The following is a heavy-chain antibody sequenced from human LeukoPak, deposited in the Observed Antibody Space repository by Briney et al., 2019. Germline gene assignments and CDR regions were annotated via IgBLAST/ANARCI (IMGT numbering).Heavy chain of an antibody. J-gene: IGHJ4*02. CDR1: GFTFSSYG. V-gene: IGHV3-30*19. CDR2: ISYDGSNK. Sequence: QPGRSLRLSCAASGFTFSSYGMHWVRQAPGKGLEWVAVISYDGSNKYYADSVKGRFTISRDNSKNTLYLQMNSLRAEDTAVYYCAREVVGASYFDYWGQGTLVTVSS. CDR3: AREVVGASYFDY. D-gene: IGHD1-26*01.